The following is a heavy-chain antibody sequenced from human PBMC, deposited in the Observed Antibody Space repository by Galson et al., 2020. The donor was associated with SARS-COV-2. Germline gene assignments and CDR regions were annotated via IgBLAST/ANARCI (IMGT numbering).Heavy chain of an antibody. D-gene: IGHD4-17*01. Sequence: GGSLRLSCAASGFTFSSYWMSWVRQAPGKGLEWVANIKQDGSEKYYVDSVKGRFTISRDNAKNSLYLQMNSLRAEDTAVYYCARGLYHYGDYLYYYYGMDVWGQGTTVTVSS. CDR1: GFTFSSYW. CDR2: IKQDGSEK. J-gene: IGHJ6*02. CDR3: ARGLYHYGDYLYYYYGMDV. V-gene: IGHV3-7*03.